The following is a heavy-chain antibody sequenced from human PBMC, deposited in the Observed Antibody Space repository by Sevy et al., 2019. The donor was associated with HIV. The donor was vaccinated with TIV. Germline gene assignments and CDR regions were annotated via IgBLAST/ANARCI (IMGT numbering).Heavy chain of an antibody. D-gene: IGHD4-17*01. CDR1: GGTFSSYA. CDR2: IIPIFGTA. CDR3: ARDTKDYGDSVYYYYYGMDV. Sequence: ASVKVSCKASGGTFSSYAISWVRQAPGQGLEWMGGIIPIFGTANYAQKFQGRVTITADESTSTAYMELSSLRSEDTAVYYSARDTKDYGDSVYYYYYGMDVWGQGTTVTVSS. V-gene: IGHV1-69*13. J-gene: IGHJ6*02.